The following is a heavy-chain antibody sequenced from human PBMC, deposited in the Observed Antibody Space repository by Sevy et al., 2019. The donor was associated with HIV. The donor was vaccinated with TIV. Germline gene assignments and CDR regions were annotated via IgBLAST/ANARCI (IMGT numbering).Heavy chain of an antibody. J-gene: IGHJ6*02. D-gene: IGHD3-16*01. CDR3: ARHYARLYGMDV. CDR2: ISSSSSYI. Sequence: GSLRLSCAASGFTFSSYSMNWVRQAPGKGLEWVSSISSSSSYIYYADSVKGRFTISRDNAKNSLYLQMNSLRAEDTAVYSCARHYARLYGMDVWGQGTTVTVSS. CDR1: GFTFSSYS. V-gene: IGHV3-21*01.